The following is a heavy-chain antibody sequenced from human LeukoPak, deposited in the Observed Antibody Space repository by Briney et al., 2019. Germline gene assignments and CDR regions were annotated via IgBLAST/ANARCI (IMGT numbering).Heavy chain of an antibody. D-gene: IGHD6-19*01. J-gene: IGHJ4*02. Sequence: PGGSLRLSCAASGFTFSSYGMTWVRQAPGKGLEWVSTINGDNTYSADSVKGRITFSRDNSKNTLSLQLRSLRAEDTAVYYCAKDLSYTSGSSDYWGQGTLVTVSS. CDR1: GFTFSSYG. CDR3: AKDLSYTSGSSDY. CDR2: INGDNT. V-gene: IGHV3-23*01.